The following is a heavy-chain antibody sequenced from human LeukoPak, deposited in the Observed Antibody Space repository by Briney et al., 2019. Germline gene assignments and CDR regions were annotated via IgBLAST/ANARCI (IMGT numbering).Heavy chain of an antibody. J-gene: IGHJ4*02. CDR3: ARGQTDIGY. Sequence: PSQTLSLTCTVSGGSISSGSYYWSWIRQPAGKGLEWIGRIYTSGSTNYNPSLKSRVTISVDTSKNQFSLKLSSVTAADTAVYYCARGQTDIGYWGQGTLVTVSS. CDR2: IYTSGST. CDR1: GGSISSGSYY. V-gene: IGHV4-61*02.